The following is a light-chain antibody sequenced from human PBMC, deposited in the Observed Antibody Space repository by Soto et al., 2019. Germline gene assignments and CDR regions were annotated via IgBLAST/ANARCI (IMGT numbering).Light chain of an antibody. CDR3: HQRNK. J-gene: IGKJ5*01. V-gene: IGKV3D-20*02. Sequence: IVLTQSPGTLSLSPGARATLSCRASQSVSSSYLAWYQQKPGQAPRLLMYDAFNRATGIPARFSGSRSGTDFTLTISSLEPEDFGVYFCHQRNKFGQGTRLEIK. CDR2: DAF. CDR1: QSVSSSY.